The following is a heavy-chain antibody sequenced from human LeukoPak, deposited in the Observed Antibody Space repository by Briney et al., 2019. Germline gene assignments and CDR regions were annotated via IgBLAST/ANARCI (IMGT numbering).Heavy chain of an antibody. J-gene: IGHJ4*02. Sequence: GGSLRLSCAASVFTFSSYAMHWVRQAPGKGLEWVAVISYDGSNKYYADSVKGRFTISRDNSENTLDMQMNSLRAEDTAEYYCGRSPAYCGGDCYSIYRAVDSWGQGILVTVSS. CDR2: ISYDGSNK. V-gene: IGHV3-30-3*01. CDR3: GRSPAYCGGDCYSIYRAVDS. D-gene: IGHD2-21*02. CDR1: VFTFSSYA.